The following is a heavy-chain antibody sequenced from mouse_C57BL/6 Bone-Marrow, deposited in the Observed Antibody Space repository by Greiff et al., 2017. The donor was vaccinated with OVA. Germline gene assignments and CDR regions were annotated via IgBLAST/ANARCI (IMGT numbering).Heavy chain of an antibody. CDR2: IYPGSGST. CDR3: ARQGRDY. CDR1: GYTFTSYW. Sequence: VQLQESGAELVKPGASVKMSCKASGYTFTSYWITWVKQRPGQGLEWIGDIYPGSGSTSYNEKFKSKATLTVDTSSSTAYMQLSSLTSEDSAVYYCARQGRDYWGQGTTLTVSS. J-gene: IGHJ2*01. V-gene: IGHV1-55*01.